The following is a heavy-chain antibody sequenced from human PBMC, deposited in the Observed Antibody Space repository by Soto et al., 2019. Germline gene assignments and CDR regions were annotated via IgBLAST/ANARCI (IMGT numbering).Heavy chain of an antibody. CDR3: ARASVVRGAIWWFDP. Sequence: SETLSLTCTVSGGSVSSGAYYWSWIRQHPGKGLEWIGYIYYGGSTYYNPSLESRVTISVDTSKNQFSLKLSSVTATDTAVYYCARASVVRGAIWWFDPWGQGTLVTVSS. CDR1: GGSVSSGAYY. V-gene: IGHV4-31*03. D-gene: IGHD3-10*01. CDR2: IYYGGST. J-gene: IGHJ5*02.